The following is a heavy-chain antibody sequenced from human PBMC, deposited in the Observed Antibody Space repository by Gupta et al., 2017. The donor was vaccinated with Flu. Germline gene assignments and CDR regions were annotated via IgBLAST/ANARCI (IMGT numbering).Heavy chain of an antibody. CDR3: AKDAGITGTTWDD. CDR1: EDYA. J-gene: IGHJ4*02. V-gene: IGHV3-9*01. D-gene: IGHD1-20*01. Sequence: EDYAMHWVRQAPGKGLEWVAGISWNSGSRGYAEAVKGRVTIARDNAKKSLYLQMNSLRAEDTAVYYCAKDAGITGTTWDDGGQGTLVTVSS. CDR2: ISWNSGSR.